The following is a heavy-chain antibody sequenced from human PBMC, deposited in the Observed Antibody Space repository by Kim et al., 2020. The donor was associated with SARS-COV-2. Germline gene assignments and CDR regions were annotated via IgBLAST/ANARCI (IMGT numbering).Heavy chain of an antibody. CDR3: ANRDAGVYAMDV. J-gene: IGHJ6*02. D-gene: IGHD2-8*01. V-gene: IGHV3-30*02. CDR2: K. Sequence: KSYADSVEGRYAISRDNTMNTLYLHINSLRTEDTDVYYCANRDAGVYAMDVWGQGTTVTVSS.